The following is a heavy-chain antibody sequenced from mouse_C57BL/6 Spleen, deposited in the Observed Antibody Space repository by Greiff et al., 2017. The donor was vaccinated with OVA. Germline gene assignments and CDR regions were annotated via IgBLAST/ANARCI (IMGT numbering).Heavy chain of an antibody. J-gene: IGHJ4*01. Sequence: QVQLQQPGAELVKPGASVKLSCKASGYTFTSYWMNWVKKRPGQGLEWIGMIDPNSGSTNYNEKFKSKAILTVDKSSSTAYMQLSSLTSEDSAVYYCARGNYDYDYYSMDYWGQGTSVTVSS. CDR3: ARGNYDYDYYSMDY. V-gene: IGHV1-64*01. D-gene: IGHD2-4*01. CDR1: GYTFTSYW. CDR2: IDPNSGST.